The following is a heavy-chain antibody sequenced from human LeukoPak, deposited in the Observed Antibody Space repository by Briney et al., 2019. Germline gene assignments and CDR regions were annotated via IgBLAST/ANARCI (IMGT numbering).Heavy chain of an antibody. D-gene: IGHD3-10*01. CDR1: GYTFTGYY. Sequence: ASVKVSCKASGYTFTGYYMHWVGQAPGQGLEWMGWINPNSGGTNYAQKFQGRVTMTRDTSISTAYMELSRLISDDTAVYYCARDHEPMGADYYYMDVWGKGTTVTISS. J-gene: IGHJ6*03. CDR3: ARDHEPMGADYYYMDV. CDR2: INPNSGGT. V-gene: IGHV1-2*02.